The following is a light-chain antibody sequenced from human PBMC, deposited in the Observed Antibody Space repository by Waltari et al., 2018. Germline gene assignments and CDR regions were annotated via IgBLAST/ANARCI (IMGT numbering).Light chain of an antibody. Sequence: DIVMTQSPDSLAVSLGERATINCKCSQSVLYSSNNKNYLAWYQQKPGQPPKLLIYWASTRESGVPDRFSGSGSGTDFTLTISSLQAEDVAVYYCQQYYSLYTFGQGTKLEIK. CDR1: QSVLYSSNNKNY. CDR2: WAS. V-gene: IGKV4-1*01. CDR3: QQYYSLYT. J-gene: IGKJ2*01.